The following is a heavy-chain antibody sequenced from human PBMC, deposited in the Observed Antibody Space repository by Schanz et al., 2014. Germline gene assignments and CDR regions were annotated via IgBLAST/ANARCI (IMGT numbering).Heavy chain of an antibody. CDR1: GFTFSTYA. CDR3: TKAPPAYASAWYAYYFDY. D-gene: IGHD6-13*01. J-gene: IGHJ4*02. CDR2: ISGSGGDT. V-gene: IGHV3-23*04. Sequence: EVQLVESGGGLVQPGGSLRLSCAASGFTFSTYAMNWVRQAPGKGLGWVSGISGSGGDTYYVDSVKGRLTVATENSETTLYLQMDSMSAEDTAIYYGTKAPPAYASAWYAYYFDYWGQGTLVTVSS.